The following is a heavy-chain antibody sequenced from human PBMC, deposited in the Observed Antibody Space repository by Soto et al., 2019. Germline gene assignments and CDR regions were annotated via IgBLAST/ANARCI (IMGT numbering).Heavy chain of an antibody. Sequence: SETLSLTCTVSGGSISSSSYYWGWIRQPPGKGLEWIGSIYYSGSTNYNPSLKSRVTISVDTSKNQFSLKLSSVTAADTAVYYCARRYGYYFDYWGQGTLVTVSS. D-gene: IGHD4-17*01. CDR1: GGSISSSSYY. CDR2: IYYSGST. J-gene: IGHJ4*02. CDR3: ARRYGYYFDY. V-gene: IGHV4-39*01.